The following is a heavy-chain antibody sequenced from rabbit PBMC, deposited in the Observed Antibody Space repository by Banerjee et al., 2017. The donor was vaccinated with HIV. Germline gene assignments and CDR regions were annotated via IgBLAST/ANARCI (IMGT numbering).Heavy chain of an antibody. CDR1: GFSFSSSYW. J-gene: IGHJ3*01. Sequence: QSLEESGGDLVKPGGTLTLTCTASGFSFSSSYWMCWVRQAPGKGLEWIGCIDTGDDNTYYASWAKCRFTISKTSSTTVTLQMTSLTGADTATYFCARNHYDYNALWGQGTLVTV. V-gene: IGHV1S40*01. CDR3: ARNHYDYNAL. D-gene: IGHD6-1*01. CDR2: IDTGDDNT.